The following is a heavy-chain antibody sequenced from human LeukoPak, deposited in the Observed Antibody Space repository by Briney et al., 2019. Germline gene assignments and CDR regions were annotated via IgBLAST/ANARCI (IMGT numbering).Heavy chain of an antibody. Sequence: SETLSLTCTVSGGSISSNSYYWGWIRQPPGKGLEWIGSIYYSGSTYYNPSLKSRVTISVDTSKNQFSLKLTSVTAADTAVYYCARGVPGSYTPRGYFDYWGQGTLVTVSS. V-gene: IGHV4-39*07. CDR2: IYYSGST. CDR1: GGSISSNSYY. J-gene: IGHJ4*02. CDR3: ARGVPGSYTPRGYFDY. D-gene: IGHD1-26*01.